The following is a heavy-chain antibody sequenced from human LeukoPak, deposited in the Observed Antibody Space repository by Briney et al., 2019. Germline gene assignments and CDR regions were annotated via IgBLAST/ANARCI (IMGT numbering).Heavy chain of an antibody. Sequence: ASVKVSCKASGYSFNSYGISWVRQAPGQGLEWMGWISAYNGNTNYAQKLQGRVNITTDTSTSPAYMELRSLRSDDTAVYYCARDSIVVVPAALLYWGQGTLVTVPS. CDR2: ISAYNGNT. J-gene: IGHJ4*02. D-gene: IGHD2-2*01. CDR1: GYSFNSYG. CDR3: ARDSIVVVPAALLY. V-gene: IGHV1-18*01.